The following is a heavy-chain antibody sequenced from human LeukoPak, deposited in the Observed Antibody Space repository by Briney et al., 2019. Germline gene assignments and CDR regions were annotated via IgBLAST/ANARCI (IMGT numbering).Heavy chain of an antibody. Sequence: GGSLRLSCAASGFTVSSNYMSWVRQAPGKGLEWVSAISGSGGSTYYADSVKGRFTISRDNSKNTLYLQMNSLRAEDTAVYYCAKDQRYSSSCYIDCWGQGTLVTVSS. J-gene: IGHJ4*02. CDR1: GFTVSSNY. V-gene: IGHV3-23*01. CDR2: ISGSGGST. CDR3: AKDQRYSSSCYIDC. D-gene: IGHD6-6*01.